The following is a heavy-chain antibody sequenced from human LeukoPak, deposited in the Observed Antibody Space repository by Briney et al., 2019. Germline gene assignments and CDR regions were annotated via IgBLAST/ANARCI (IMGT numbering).Heavy chain of an antibody. CDR3: ARSKLAYPFWFDP. D-gene: IGHD2-21*01. J-gene: IGHJ5*02. CDR2: IDPSDSYT. V-gene: IGHV5-10-1*01. CDR1: GYSFPNYW. Sequence: GESLKISCKGSGYSFPNYWIAWVRQMPGKGLEWMGRIDPSDSYTNYSPSFQGHVTISADKSISTAYLQWSSLKASDTAMYYCARSKLAYPFWFDPWGQGTLVTVPS.